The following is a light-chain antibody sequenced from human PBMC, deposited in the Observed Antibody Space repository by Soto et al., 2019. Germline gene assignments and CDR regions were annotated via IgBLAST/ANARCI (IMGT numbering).Light chain of an antibody. CDR3: QQRSDWQYT. CDR1: QTISNN. CDR2: GAS. V-gene: IGKV3-15*01. J-gene: IGKJ2*01. Sequence: ETLMTQSPATLSVSPGARATLYCRASQTISNNLAWYHQKPGQAPRLLIFGASPRATGVPVRFSGSGSGTLFTLTISSLQSEDFAVYFCQQRSDWQYTFGQGTKVEL.